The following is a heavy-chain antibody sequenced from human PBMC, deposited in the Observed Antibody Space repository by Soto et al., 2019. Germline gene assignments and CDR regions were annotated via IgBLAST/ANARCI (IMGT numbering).Heavy chain of an antibody. J-gene: IGHJ2*01. Sequence: EVQLVESGGGLVQPGGSLRLSCAAPGFTFSSFSMNWVRQAPGKGLEWISYIRSSGDTKNYAESVKGRFTISRDNDKNSLYLQVNSLRAEDTAVYYCARVRGGWFFDLWGRGTLVTVSS. V-gene: IGHV3-48*01. CDR3: ARVRGGWFFDL. CDR1: GFTFSSFS. CDR2: IRSSGDTK.